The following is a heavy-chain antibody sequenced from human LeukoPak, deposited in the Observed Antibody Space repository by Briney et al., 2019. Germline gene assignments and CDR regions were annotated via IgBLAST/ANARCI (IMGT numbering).Heavy chain of an antibody. CDR3: ARANYGYRSYYFDY. J-gene: IGHJ4*02. D-gene: IGHD5-18*01. CDR1: GFTLSSYS. V-gene: IGHV3-21*01. Sequence: GGSLRLSCAASGFTLSSYSMNWVRQAPGKGLEWVSSISSSSSYIYYADSVKGRFTISRDNAKNSLYLQMNSLRAEDTAVYYCARANYGYRSYYFDYWGQGTLVTVSS. CDR2: ISSSSSYI.